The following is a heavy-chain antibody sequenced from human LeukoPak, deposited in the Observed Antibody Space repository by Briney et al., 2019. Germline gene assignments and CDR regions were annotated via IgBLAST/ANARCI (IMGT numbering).Heavy chain of an antibody. CDR3: ASGGYYDSSDY. J-gene: IGHJ4*02. CDR1: GGSISSSSYY. CDR2: IYYSGST. D-gene: IGHD3-22*01. V-gene: IGHV4-39*07. Sequence: SETLSLTCTVSGGSISSSSYYWGWIRQPPGKGLEWIGSIYYSGSTYYNPSLKSRVTISVDTSKNQFSLKLSSVTAADTAVYYCASGGYYDSSDYWGQGTLVTVSS.